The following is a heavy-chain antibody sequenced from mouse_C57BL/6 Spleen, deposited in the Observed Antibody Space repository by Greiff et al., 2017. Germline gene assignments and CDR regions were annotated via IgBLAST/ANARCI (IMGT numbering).Heavy chain of an antibody. CDR3: ARSGYYGSKDWFAY. V-gene: IGHV1-63*01. CDR2: IYPGGGYT. J-gene: IGHJ3*01. Sequence: QVQLQQSGAELVRPGTSVKMSCTASGYTFTNYWIGWAKQRPGHGLEWIGDIYPGGGYTNYNEKFKGKATLTADKSSSTAYLQFSSLTSEDSTIYYCARSGYYGSKDWFAYWGKGTLVTVSA. D-gene: IGHD1-1*01. CDR1: GYTFTNYW.